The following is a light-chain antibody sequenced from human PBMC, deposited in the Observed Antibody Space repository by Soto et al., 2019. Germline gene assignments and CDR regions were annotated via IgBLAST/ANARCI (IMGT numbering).Light chain of an antibody. V-gene: IGKV1-27*01. Sequence: DLQMTQFPSSLSASVGDRVTITCRASQAIRTFLAWYQQRPGKVPKLLIYAASTLQSGVPSRFSGSGSGTDFTLIISSLQPEDVATYYWQKYNIAPWTFGHGTRVEI. CDR3: QKYNIAPWT. J-gene: IGKJ1*01. CDR1: QAIRTF. CDR2: AAS.